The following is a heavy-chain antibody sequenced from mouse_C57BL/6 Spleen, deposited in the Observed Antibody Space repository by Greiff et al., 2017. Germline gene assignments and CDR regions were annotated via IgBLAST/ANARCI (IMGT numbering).Heavy chain of an antibody. D-gene: IGHD1-1*01. CDR1: GFTFSSYG. CDR2: MSSGGSYT. CDR3: ARQGITTVVAYYFDY. Sequence: EVQLVESGGDLVKPGGSLKLSCAASGFTFSSYGMSWVRQTPDKRLEWVATMSSGGSYTYYPDSVKGRFTISRDNAKNTLYLQMSSLKSEDTAMYYCARQGITTVVAYYFDYWGQGTTLTVSS. V-gene: IGHV5-6*01. J-gene: IGHJ2*01.